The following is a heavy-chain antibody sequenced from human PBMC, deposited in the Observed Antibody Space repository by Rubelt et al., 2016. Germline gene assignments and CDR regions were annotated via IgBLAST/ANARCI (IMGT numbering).Heavy chain of an antibody. J-gene: IGHJ4*02. V-gene: IGHV5-51*01. CDR2: IYPGDSDT. D-gene: IGHD2-15*01. CDR1: GYSFTTYW. Sequence: SCNGSGYSFTTYWIGWVRQMPGKGLEWMGIIYPGDSDTRYIPSFQGQVTISADKSINSAYLQWSSLKASDTAIYYCARQRYRSGGSCYPDYWGQGTLVTVSS. CDR3: ARQRYRSGGSCYPDY.